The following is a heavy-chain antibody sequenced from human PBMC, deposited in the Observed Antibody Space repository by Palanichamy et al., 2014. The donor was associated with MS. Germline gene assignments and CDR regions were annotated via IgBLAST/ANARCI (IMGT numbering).Heavy chain of an antibody. D-gene: IGHD3-3*01. J-gene: IGHJ4*02. V-gene: IGHV1-3*01. Sequence: QVQLVQSGAXGEEAWGSVKVSCKASGYTFTDYAMNWVRQAPGQRLEWMGWINAGNGNTKYSQKFQGRVTLTRDTSASTAYMELSSLTSEDTAVYYCARGLWSSSRVGYYFDNWGQGTLVTVSS. CDR3: ARGLWSSSRVGYYFDN. CDR1: GYTFTDYA. CDR2: INAGNGNT.